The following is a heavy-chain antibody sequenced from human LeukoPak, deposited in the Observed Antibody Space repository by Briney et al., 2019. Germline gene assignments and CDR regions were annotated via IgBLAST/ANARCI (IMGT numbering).Heavy chain of an antibody. CDR2: INPGGGST. D-gene: IGHD3-22*01. Sequence: ASVKVSCKASGYTFTSYYMHWVRQAPGQGLEWMGIINPGGGSTSYAQKFQGRVTMTRDTSTSTVYMELSSLRSEDTAVYYCARVVDYYDSSGSVDYFDYWGQGTLVTVSS. J-gene: IGHJ4*02. CDR1: GYTFTSYY. V-gene: IGHV1-46*01. CDR3: ARVVDYYDSSGSVDYFDY.